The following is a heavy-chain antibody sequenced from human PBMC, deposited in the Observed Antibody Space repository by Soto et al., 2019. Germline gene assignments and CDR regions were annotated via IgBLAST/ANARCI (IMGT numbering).Heavy chain of an antibody. J-gene: IGHJ5*01. Sequence: QVHLQESGPGLVAPSGTLSLTCTLFGGSVRAPDWWNWVRQSPDKGLEWIAEVHISGHSNYNPSLGSGVSVSIDSSNNQFYLNLNSVTAADTAIYYCGRVRQGCSANNCYFDPWGQGTQVTISS. CDR3: GRVRQGCSANNCYFDP. V-gene: IGHV4-4*02. CDR1: GGSVRAPDW. CDR2: VHISGHS. D-gene: IGHD1-1*01.